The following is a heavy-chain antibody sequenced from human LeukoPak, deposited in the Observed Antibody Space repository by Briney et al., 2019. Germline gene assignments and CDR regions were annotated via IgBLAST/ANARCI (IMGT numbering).Heavy chain of an antibody. V-gene: IGHV3-66*02. J-gene: IGHJ4*02. CDR1: GFTVNTHY. Sequence: SGGSLRLSCVASGFTVNTHYMSWVRQAPGKGLAWVSVVYSGGNTYYADSVKGRFTISRDSSKNTLYLQMDSLKPDDTAVYYCAKDRPLYSGSQHFDYWGQGTLVTVSS. CDR2: VYSGGNT. CDR3: AKDRPLYSGSQHFDY. D-gene: IGHD1-26*01.